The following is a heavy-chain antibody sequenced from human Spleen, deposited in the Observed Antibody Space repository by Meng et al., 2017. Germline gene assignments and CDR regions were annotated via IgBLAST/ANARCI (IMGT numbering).Heavy chain of an antibody. D-gene: IGHD4-11*01. CDR1: GGSVSDYY. CDR2: INHSGST. CDR3: ARGPTTMAHDFDY. Sequence: QVRLHQWGAGLLKPSETLSLTCVVSGGSVSDYYWSWIRRPPGKGLEWIGEINHSGSTNYNPSLESRATISVDTSQNNLSLKLSSVTDADSAVYYCARGPTTMAHDFDYWGQGTLVTVSS. V-gene: IGHV4-34*01. J-gene: IGHJ4*02.